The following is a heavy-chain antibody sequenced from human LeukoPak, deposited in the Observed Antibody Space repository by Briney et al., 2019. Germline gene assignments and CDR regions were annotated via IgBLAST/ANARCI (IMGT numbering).Heavy chain of an antibody. D-gene: IGHD3-3*01. V-gene: IGHV3-48*03. CDR2: ISSSGSTI. CDR1: GFTFSSYE. J-gene: IGHJ4*02. CDR3: ARGHYDFWSGYQAALQY. Sequence: GGSLRLSCAASGFTFSSYEMNWVRQAPGKGLEWVSYISSSGSTIYYADSVKGRFTISRDNAKNSLYLQMNSLRAEDTAVYYCARGHYDFWSGYQAALQYWGKGTLVTVSS.